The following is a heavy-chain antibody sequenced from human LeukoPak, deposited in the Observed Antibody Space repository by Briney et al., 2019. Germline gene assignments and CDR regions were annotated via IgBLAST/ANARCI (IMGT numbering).Heavy chain of an antibody. Sequence: ASVKVSCKASVGIFSSYAISWVRQAPGQGLEWMGGIIPIFGTANYAQKFQGRVTITADESTSRAYMELSSLRSEDTAVYYCASPPKISSGYQAFHYYYGMDVWGQGTTVTVSS. CDR3: ASPPKISSGYQAFHYYYGMDV. CDR1: VGIFSSYA. V-gene: IGHV1-69*13. D-gene: IGHD3-22*01. CDR2: IIPIFGTA. J-gene: IGHJ6*02.